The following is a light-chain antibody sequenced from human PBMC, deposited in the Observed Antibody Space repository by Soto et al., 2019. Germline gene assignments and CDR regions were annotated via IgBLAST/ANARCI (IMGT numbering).Light chain of an antibody. CDR3: QQSGSTPIYS. J-gene: IGKJ2*03. Sequence: DIQMTQSPSSLSASVGDRVTITCRASQNLDNYLNWYQQKPGKAPNLLIYAASRLQSGVPSRFAGSGSGTHVTLTITSLQPEDVGTYFCQQSGSTPIYSFGQGSKVEMK. V-gene: IGKV1-39*01. CDR2: AAS. CDR1: QNLDNY.